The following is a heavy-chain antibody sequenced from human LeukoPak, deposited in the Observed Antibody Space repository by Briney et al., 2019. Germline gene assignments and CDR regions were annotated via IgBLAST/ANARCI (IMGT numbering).Heavy chain of an antibody. J-gene: IGHJ4*02. D-gene: IGHD4-23*01. Sequence: SETLSLTCTVSGGSISSYYWSWIRQPPGKGLEWIGYIYYSGSTNYNPSLKSRVTISVDTSKNQLSLKLSSVTAADTAVYHCARAPLRWHNFDYWGQGTLVTVSS. CDR1: GGSISSYY. V-gene: IGHV4-59*01. CDR3: ARAPLRWHNFDY. CDR2: IYYSGST.